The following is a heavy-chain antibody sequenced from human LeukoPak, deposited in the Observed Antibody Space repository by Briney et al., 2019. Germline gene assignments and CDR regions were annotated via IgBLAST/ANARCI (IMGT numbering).Heavy chain of an antibody. D-gene: IGHD3-22*01. CDR2: INPNSGGT. CDR3: ARGTFFYDSSGYPLCDY. Sequence: ASVKVSCKASGYTFTGYYMHWVRQAPGQGLEWMGCINPNSGGTNYAEKFQGRVTITRDTSISTAYMELSRLRSDDTAVHYCARGTFFYDSSGYPLCDYWGQGSLVTVSS. V-gene: IGHV1-2*02. CDR1: GYTFTGYY. J-gene: IGHJ4*02.